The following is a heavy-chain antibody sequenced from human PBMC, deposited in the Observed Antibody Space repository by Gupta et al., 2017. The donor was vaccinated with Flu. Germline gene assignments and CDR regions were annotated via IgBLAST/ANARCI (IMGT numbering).Heavy chain of an antibody. Sequence: FSFETYTMHWVRQAPGKGLQWVSLISWDGDSTYYADSVKGRFTISRDNSKNSLYLQMNSLRTEDTALYYCAKTHCSSTSCFNYMDVWGKGTTVTVSS. J-gene: IGHJ6*03. CDR2: ISWDGDST. V-gene: IGHV3-43*01. CDR3: AKTHCSSTSCFNYMDV. D-gene: IGHD2-2*01. CDR1: FSFETYT.